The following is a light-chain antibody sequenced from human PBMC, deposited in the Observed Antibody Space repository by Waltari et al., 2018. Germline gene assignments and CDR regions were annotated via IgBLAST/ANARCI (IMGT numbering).Light chain of an antibody. CDR1: SSNVGSNS. CDR2: SNT. J-gene: IGLJ1*01. Sequence: QSVLTQSPSASGTPGQRVTISCPGSSSNVGSNSVDWYQKLPGTAPKPLISSNTQRPSGVPDRFSGSKSGTSASLAISGLQSEDEAEYFCAAWDDSLTGYVFGTGTKVTVL. CDR3: AAWDDSLTGYV. V-gene: IGLV1-44*01.